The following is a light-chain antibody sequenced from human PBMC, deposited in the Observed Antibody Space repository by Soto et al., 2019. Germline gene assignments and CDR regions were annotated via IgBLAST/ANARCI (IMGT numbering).Light chain of an antibody. CDR2: GAS. J-gene: IGKJ2*01. V-gene: IGKV3-15*01. Sequence: EIVMTQSPATLSVSPGERVTLSCRASESLSTDLAWYQQKPGQAPRLLIYGASTKATGIPARFSGSGSATDLTLTISSLQSEDFAVYYCQSYNDWPFTFGQGTKLEI. CDR3: QSYNDWPFT. CDR1: ESLSTD.